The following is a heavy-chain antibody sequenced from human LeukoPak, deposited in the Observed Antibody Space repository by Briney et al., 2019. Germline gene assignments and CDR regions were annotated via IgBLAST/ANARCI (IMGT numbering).Heavy chain of an antibody. V-gene: IGHV4-39*01. CDR3: ARHPRELWFGELCWFDP. J-gene: IGHJ5*02. Sequence: PSETLSLTCTVSGGSISSSSYYWGWIRQPPGKGLEWIGSIYYSGGTYYNPSLKSRVTISVDTSKNQFSLKLSSVTAADTAVYYCARHPRELWFGELCWFDPWGQGTLVTVSS. CDR2: IYYSGGT. D-gene: IGHD3-10*01. CDR1: GGSISSSSYY.